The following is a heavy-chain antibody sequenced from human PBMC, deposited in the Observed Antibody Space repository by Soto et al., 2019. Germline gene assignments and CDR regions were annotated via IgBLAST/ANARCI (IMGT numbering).Heavy chain of an antibody. Sequence: GASVKVSCKASGYTFTSYDISWVRQAPGQGLEWMGWISAYNGNTNYAQKLQGRVTMTTDTSTSTAYMELRSLRSDDTAVYYCARDKTRRGGYDFWSGFNWFDPWGQGTLVTVSS. V-gene: IGHV1-18*01. J-gene: IGHJ5*02. CDR2: ISAYNGNT. CDR3: ARDKTRRGGYDFWSGFNWFDP. D-gene: IGHD3-3*01. CDR1: GYTFTSYD.